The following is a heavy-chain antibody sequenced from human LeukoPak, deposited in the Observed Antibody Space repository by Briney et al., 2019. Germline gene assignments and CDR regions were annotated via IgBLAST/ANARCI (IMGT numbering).Heavy chain of an antibody. CDR2: IYYSGST. CDR1: GGSISSSGYY. V-gene: IGHV4-39*02. Sequence: SETLSLTCTVSGGSISSSGYYWGWIRQPPGQGLKWIGSIYYSGSTYSNPSLKSRVTISVDTSKNQFSLKLSSVAAADTAVYYCARDPTAAGKGAWFDPWGQGTLVTVSS. D-gene: IGHD6-13*01. CDR3: ARDPTAAGKGAWFDP. J-gene: IGHJ5*02.